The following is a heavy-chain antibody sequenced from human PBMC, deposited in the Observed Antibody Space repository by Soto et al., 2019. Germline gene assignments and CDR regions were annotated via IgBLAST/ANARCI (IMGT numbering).Heavy chain of an antibody. D-gene: IGHD2-2*01. CDR2: ISFDGNNK. J-gene: IGHJ4*02. Sequence: QVQLVESGGGVVQPGRSLRLSCAASGFTFSSYALHWVRQAPGRGLEWVALISFDGNNKYYANSVKGRFTISRDNSKNTLYLQMSSLRAEDTAVYYCGRCSSTSCHLGADYWGQGTLFTVSS. V-gene: IGHV3-30-3*01. CDR1: GFTFSSYA. CDR3: GRCSSTSCHLGADY.